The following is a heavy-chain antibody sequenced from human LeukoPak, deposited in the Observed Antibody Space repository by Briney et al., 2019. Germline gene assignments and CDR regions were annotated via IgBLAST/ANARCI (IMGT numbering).Heavy chain of an antibody. CDR3: ARYPIAAAGTFRHRAFDY. J-gene: IGHJ4*02. D-gene: IGHD6-13*01. Sequence: PVNVSCKASGGTFSSYAISWVRQAPGQGLGWMGGIIPIFGTANYAQKFQGRVTITADESTSTAYMELSSLRSEDTAVYYCARYPIAAAGTFRHRAFDYWGQGTLVTVSS. V-gene: IGHV1-69*13. CDR2: IIPIFGTA. CDR1: GGTFSSYA.